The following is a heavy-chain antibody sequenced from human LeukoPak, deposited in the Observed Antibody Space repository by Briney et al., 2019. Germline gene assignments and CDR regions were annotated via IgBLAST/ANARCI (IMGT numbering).Heavy chain of an antibody. CDR1: GFTVSDYT. Sequence: GGSLRLSCAASGFTVSDYTMSWVRQAPGQGLEWVSGISGSGGSTCYADSVKGRFTISRDNSKNMVYLEMKSLRVEDTAVYYCAKDPSLVILRYFDYWGQGILVTVSS. CDR2: ISGSGGST. J-gene: IGHJ4*02. D-gene: IGHD2/OR15-2a*01. CDR3: AKDPSLVILRYFDY. V-gene: IGHV3-23*01.